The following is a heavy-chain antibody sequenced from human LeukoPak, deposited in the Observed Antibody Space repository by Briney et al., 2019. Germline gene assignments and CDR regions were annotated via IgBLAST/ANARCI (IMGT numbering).Heavy chain of an antibody. J-gene: IGHJ5*02. CDR3: ARSSYCSSTSCYSNWFDP. Sequence: GASVKVSCKASGYTFTSYAMHWVRQAPGQRLEWMGWINAGNGNTKYLQEFQGRVTITRDTSASTAYMELSSLRSEDMAVYYCARSSYCSSTSCYSNWFDPWGQGTLVTVSS. CDR1: GYTFTSYA. CDR2: INAGNGNT. V-gene: IGHV1-3*03. D-gene: IGHD2-2*02.